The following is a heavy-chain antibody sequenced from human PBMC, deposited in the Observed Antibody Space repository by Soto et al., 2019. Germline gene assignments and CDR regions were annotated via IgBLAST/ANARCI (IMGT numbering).Heavy chain of an antibody. CDR1: GFTFDDYS. Sequence: SLRLSCAASGFTFDDYSMHWVRQVPGRGLAWVSSISGTGGSTYYAASVKGRFTISRDNSKNTLYLQMNSLSAEDTAVYYCAKGPWTGYTIYYMDVWGKGTTVTVSS. CDR3: AKGPWTGYTIYYMDV. V-gene: IGHV3-23*01. CDR2: ISGTGGST. J-gene: IGHJ6*03. D-gene: IGHD3-3*01.